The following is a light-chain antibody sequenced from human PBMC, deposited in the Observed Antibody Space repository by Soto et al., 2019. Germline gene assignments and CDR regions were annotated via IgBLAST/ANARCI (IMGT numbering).Light chain of an antibody. V-gene: IGKV3-11*01. CDR2: DAS. J-gene: IGKJ4*01. Sequence: EIVLTQSPATLSLSPGERATLSCRASQSVSSYLAWYQQKPGQAPRLLISDASNRATGIPARFSGSGYGTDFTLTVSSLEPEDFAVYYCQQRRDWPLTFGGGTKVEI. CDR3: QQRRDWPLT. CDR1: QSVSSY.